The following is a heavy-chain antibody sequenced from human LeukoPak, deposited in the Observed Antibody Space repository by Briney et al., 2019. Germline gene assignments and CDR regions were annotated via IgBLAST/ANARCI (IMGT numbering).Heavy chain of an antibody. D-gene: IGHD3-10*01. CDR1: GYTFTDYY. J-gene: IGHJ4*02. CDR3: ARDYVYGSGRLEVDY. Sequence: ASVKVSCKASGYTFTDYYIQWVRQAPGQGLEWMGWINPDSGATKYAQKFQGRVTMTKDTSISTAYMELSRLRSDDTAVYYCARDYVYGSGRLEVDYWGQGTLVTVSS. V-gene: IGHV1-2*02. CDR2: INPDSGAT.